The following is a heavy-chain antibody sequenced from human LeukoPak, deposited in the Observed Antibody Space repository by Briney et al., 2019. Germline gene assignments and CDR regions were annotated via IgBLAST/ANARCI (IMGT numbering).Heavy chain of an antibody. CDR1: GGTFSSYA. J-gene: IGHJ4*02. D-gene: IGHD4-17*01. CDR2: LIPIFGTA. Sequence: SVKSSCKASGGTFSSYAISWVRQAPGQGLEWMGGLIPIFGTANYAQKFQGRVTITADESTSTAYMELSSLRSEDTAVYYCARNDYGDYVGEYYFDYWGQGTLVTVSS. CDR3: ARNDYGDYVGEYYFDY. V-gene: IGHV1-69*13.